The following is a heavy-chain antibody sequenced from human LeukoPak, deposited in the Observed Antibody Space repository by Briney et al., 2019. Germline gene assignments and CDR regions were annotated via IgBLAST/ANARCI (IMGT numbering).Heavy chain of an antibody. CDR2: ISYDGSNK. CDR1: GFTFSTYT. V-gene: IGHV3-30-3*01. CDR3: AREKNQFVVVAAGY. D-gene: IGHD2-15*01. Sequence: PGGSLRLSCAASGFTFSTYTMNWVRQAPGKGLEWVAVISYDGSNKYYADSVKGRFTISRDNSKNTLYLQMNSLRAEDTAVYYCAREKNQFVVVAAGYWGQGTLVTVSS. J-gene: IGHJ4*02.